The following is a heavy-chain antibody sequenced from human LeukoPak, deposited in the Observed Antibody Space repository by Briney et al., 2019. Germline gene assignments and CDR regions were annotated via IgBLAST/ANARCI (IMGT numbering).Heavy chain of an antibody. J-gene: IGHJ4*02. CDR2: IGGSDSIV. CDR1: EFIVNDYY. CDR3: AREMVAGTFDS. D-gene: IGHD6-19*01. V-gene: IGHV3-11*01. Sequence: GGSLRLSCVVSEFIVNDYYMSWIRQAPGKGLEWVADIGGSDSIVAYAASVRGRLSISRDFAKNSLYLEMNSLRAEDTAVYYCAREMVAGTFDSWGQGALVTVSS.